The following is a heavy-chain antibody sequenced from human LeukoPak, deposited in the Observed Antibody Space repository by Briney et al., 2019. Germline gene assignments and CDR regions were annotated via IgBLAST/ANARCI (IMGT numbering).Heavy chain of an antibody. CDR2: ISVRGGNT. CDR3: ARAYGFTDY. Sequence: PVGALRVSCAAPGVTFISDAMTCGRQAPGKGRECGSAISVRGGNTDYAHSVRGRVTISRDNSTNTLYLQMKRLRAADPAVYYCARAYGFTDYWGQGNLVTVSS. V-gene: IGHV3-23*01. J-gene: IGHJ4*02. CDR1: GVTFISDA. D-gene: IGHD3-10*01.